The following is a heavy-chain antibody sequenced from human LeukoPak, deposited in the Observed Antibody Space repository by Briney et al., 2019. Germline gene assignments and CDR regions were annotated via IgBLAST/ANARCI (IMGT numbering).Heavy chain of an antibody. Sequence: SETLSLTCTVSGGSISSYYWSWIRQPPGKGLEWIGYIYYSGSTNYNPSLKSRVTISVDTSKNQFSLKLSSVTAADTAVYYCARGWEGRSGGYRGHAFDIWGQGTMVTVSS. V-gene: IGHV4-59*01. CDR1: GGSISSYY. CDR2: IYYSGST. CDR3: ARGWEGRSGGYRGHAFDI. D-gene: IGHD1-26*01. J-gene: IGHJ3*02.